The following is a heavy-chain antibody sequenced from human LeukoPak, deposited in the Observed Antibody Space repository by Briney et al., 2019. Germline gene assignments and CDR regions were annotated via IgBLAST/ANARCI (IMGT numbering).Heavy chain of an antibody. D-gene: IGHD6-19*01. V-gene: IGHV3-23*01. CDR1: RYTFSTYA. CDR3: AREQSGTRGWYTVDY. Sequence: GGSLRLSCAASRYTFSTYAITWVPQGPGKGLEWVSPIRPDGDRTYYANSVRGRFTNARDNSKDTVYLQINGLRVEDTAVYYCAREQSGTRGWYTVDYWGQGTLVTVSS. CDR2: IRPDGDRT. J-gene: IGHJ4*02.